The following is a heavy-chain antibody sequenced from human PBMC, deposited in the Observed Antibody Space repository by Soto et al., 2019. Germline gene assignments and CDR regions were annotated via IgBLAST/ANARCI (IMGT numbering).Heavy chain of an antibody. V-gene: IGHV1-2*04. D-gene: IGHD4-17*01. CDR1: GYTFIDYY. J-gene: IGHJ6*02. CDR3: ARVNGDYPPRGRDV. CDR2: INPRTGGT. Sequence: QVQLVQSGAEVRKPGASVKVSCKASGYTFIDYYIYWVRQAPGQGLEWMGWINPRTGGTNFAQKFEAWVTMTRETSSTTAYMELTSLRSNGTAGYYCARVNGDYPPRGRDVWGQGTTVTVSS.